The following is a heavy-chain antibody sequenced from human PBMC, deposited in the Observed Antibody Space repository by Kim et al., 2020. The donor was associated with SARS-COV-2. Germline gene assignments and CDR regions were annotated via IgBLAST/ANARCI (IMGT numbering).Heavy chain of an antibody. J-gene: IGHJ4*01. CDR2: IYYSGST. D-gene: IGHD3-16*02. CDR3: ARLRITFGGVIVRRYF. V-gene: IGHV4-61*01. CDR1: GGSVSSGSYY. Sequence: SETLSLTCTVSGGSVSSGSYYWSWIRQPPGKGLEWIGYIYYSGSTNYNPSLESRVTISVDTSKNQFSLRLSSVTTADTAVYYCARLRITFGGVIVRRYF.